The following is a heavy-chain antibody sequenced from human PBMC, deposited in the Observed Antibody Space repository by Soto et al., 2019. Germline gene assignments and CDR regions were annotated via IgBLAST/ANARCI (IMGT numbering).Heavy chain of an antibody. CDR1: GGAIGGYY. CDR3: ARHGSDSGWSFFDP. CDR2: VSYSGST. D-gene: IGHD6-19*01. V-gene: IGHV4-59*08. Sequence: SETLSLTCSLSGGAIGGYYWSWIRQPPGKALEWIGYVSYSGSTDYHPSLKSRVSISIDTSKNQFSLKMISVTAADTAVYYCARHGSDSGWSFFDPWGQGALVTVSS. J-gene: IGHJ5*02.